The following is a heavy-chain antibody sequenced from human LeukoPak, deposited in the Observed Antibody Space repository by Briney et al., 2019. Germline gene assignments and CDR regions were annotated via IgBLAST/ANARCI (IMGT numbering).Heavy chain of an antibody. CDR3: ASRDYDYVWGMYYYYYYMDV. CDR2: IIPIFGTA. D-gene: IGHD3-16*01. V-gene: IGHV1-69*01. CDR1: GGTFSSYA. J-gene: IGHJ6*03. Sequence: SVKVSCXASGGTFSSYAISWVRQAPGQGLEWMGGIIPIFGTANYAQKFQGRVTITADESTSTAYMELSSLRSEDTAVYYCASRDYDYVWGMYYYYYYMDVWGKGTTVTVSS.